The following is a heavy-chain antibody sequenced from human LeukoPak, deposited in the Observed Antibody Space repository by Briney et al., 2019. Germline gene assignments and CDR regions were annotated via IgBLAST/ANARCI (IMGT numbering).Heavy chain of an antibody. J-gene: IGHJ5*02. CDR3: ATVDTTMGKDP. Sequence: SETLSLTCTVSGGSISSYSWTWIRQPPGKGLEWIGYISYTGSTNYNPSLKSRVSISVDTSKSQVSLRLTSVTAAGTAVYYCATVDTTMGKDPWGQGALVTVSS. D-gene: IGHD5-18*01. CDR1: GGSISSYS. V-gene: IGHV4-59*08. CDR2: ISYTGST.